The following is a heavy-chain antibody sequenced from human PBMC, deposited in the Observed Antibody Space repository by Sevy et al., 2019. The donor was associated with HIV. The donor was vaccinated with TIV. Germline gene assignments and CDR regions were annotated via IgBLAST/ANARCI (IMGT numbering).Heavy chain of an antibody. J-gene: IGHJ6*02. Sequence: GGSLRLSCAASGFTFSGYAMNWVRQAPGKGLQWVSVISDSGRSTYYADSVQGRVTISRDNSKNTMHLHMNSLRVEDTATYYCARRPDFGVIIPTGVLDVWGQGTTVTVSS. D-gene: IGHD3-3*01. V-gene: IGHV3-23*01. CDR3: ARRPDFGVIIPTGVLDV. CDR2: ISDSGRST. CDR1: GFTFSGYA.